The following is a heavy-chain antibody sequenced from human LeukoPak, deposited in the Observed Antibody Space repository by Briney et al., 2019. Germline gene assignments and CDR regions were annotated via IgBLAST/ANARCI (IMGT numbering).Heavy chain of an antibody. CDR1: GGSVSTFY. D-gene: IGHD3-9*01. CDR3: ARGTIDVYWYLDV. CDR2: IHYSGST. V-gene: IGHV4-59*02. J-gene: IGHJ2*01. Sequence: SETLSLTCTVSGGSVSTFYWSWLRQSPGTGLEWIGFIHYSGSTAYNPSLKSRVTISLEMSKNQLSLILTSVTAADTAMYYCARGTIDVYWYLDVWGRGTQVTVSS.